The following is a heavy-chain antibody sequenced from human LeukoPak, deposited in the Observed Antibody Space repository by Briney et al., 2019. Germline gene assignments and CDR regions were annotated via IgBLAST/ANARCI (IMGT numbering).Heavy chain of an antibody. CDR2: ISWNSGSI. J-gene: IGHJ4*02. CDR1: GFTFDDYA. V-gene: IGHV3-9*01. Sequence: PGRSLRLSCAASGFTFDDYAMHWVRQAPGKGLEWVSGISWNSGSIGYADSVKGRFTISRDNAKNSLYLQMNSLRAEDTALYYCAKDIDLYYYDSSGYPGFRGFDYWGQGTLVTVSS. CDR3: AKDIDLYYYDSSGYPGFRGFDY. D-gene: IGHD3-22*01.